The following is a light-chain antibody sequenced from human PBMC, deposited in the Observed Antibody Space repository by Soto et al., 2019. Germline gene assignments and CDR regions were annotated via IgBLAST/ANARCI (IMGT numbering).Light chain of an antibody. V-gene: IGKV1-33*01. CDR3: QQYGSSLEGFT. CDR2: DAS. J-gene: IGKJ3*01. CDR1: QDISNY. Sequence: DIQMTQSPSSLSASVGDRVTITCQASQDISNYLNWYQQKPGKAPKLLIYDASNLETGVPSRFSGSGSGTAFTLTISRLEPEDFAVYYCQQYGSSLEGFTFGPGTKVDIK.